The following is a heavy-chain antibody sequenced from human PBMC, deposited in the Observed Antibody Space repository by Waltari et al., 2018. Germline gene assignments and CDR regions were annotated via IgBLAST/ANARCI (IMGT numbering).Heavy chain of an antibody. Sequence: EVRLAESGGGLVRPGGSLRPPCAASGFSLRCYWMNWVRQAPGKGLEWVTNIEQDGREKYYVDSVKGRFTISRDNSKNSVYLQMNSLRAEDTAVYYCARGSPDMSAAGPDYWGQGTLVVVSS. CDR1: GFSLRCYW. V-gene: IGHV3-7*03. J-gene: IGHJ4*02. CDR2: IEQDGREK. CDR3: ARGSPDMSAAGPDY. D-gene: IGHD6-13*01.